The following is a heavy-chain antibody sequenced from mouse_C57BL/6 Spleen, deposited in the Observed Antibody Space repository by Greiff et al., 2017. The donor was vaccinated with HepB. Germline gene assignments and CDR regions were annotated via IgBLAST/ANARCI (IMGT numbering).Heavy chain of an antibody. CDR2: IWRGGST. CDR3: AKSTTVDYAMDY. Sequence: QVQLQQSGPGLVQPSQSLSITCTVSGFSLTSYGVHWVRQSPGKGLEWLGVIWRGGSTDYNAAFMSRLSITKDNSKSQVFYKMNSLQADDTAMYYCAKSTTVDYAMDYWGQGTSVTVSS. D-gene: IGHD1-1*01. V-gene: IGHV2-5*01. CDR1: GFSLTSYG. J-gene: IGHJ4*01.